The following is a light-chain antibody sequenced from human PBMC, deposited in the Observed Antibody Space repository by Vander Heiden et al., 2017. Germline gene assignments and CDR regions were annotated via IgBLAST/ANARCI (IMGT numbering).Light chain of an antibody. Sequence: DIVMTQSPDSLAVSLGERATINCKSSQSVLYSSNNKNYLAWYQQKPGQPPKLLIYWASTRESGVPDRFSGSGSGTDFTLTISSLQAEDVAVYYCQQYSTTAHSFGQGTKLEIK. J-gene: IGKJ2*03. CDR1: QSVLYSSNNKNY. V-gene: IGKV4-1*01. CDR3: QQYSTTAHS. CDR2: WAS.